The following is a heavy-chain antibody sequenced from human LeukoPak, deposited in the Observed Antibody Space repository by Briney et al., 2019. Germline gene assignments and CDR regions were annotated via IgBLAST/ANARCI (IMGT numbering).Heavy chain of an antibody. Sequence: GGSLRLSCAASGFTFSSYSMHRVRQAPGKGLEWVAFIRYDGSNKYYADSVKGRFTISRDNSKNTLYLQMNSLRAEDTAVYYCAKDPSYCGGDCVGYWGQGTLVTVSS. CDR2: IRYDGSNK. CDR1: GFTFSSYS. J-gene: IGHJ4*02. D-gene: IGHD2-21*01. CDR3: AKDPSYCGGDCVGY. V-gene: IGHV3-30*02.